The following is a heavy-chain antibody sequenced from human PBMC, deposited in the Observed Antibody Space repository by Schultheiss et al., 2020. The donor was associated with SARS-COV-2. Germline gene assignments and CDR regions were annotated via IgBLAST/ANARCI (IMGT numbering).Heavy chain of an antibody. D-gene: IGHD6-13*01. Sequence: GGSLRLSCAASGFTFSSYAMSWVRQAPGKGLVWVSRINSDGSSTSYADSVKGRFTISRDNAKNSLYLQMNSLRAEDTALYYCLAAAADFDYWGQGTLVTVSS. CDR2: INSDGSST. J-gene: IGHJ4*02. CDR3: LAAAADFDY. V-gene: IGHV3-74*01. CDR1: GFTFSSYA.